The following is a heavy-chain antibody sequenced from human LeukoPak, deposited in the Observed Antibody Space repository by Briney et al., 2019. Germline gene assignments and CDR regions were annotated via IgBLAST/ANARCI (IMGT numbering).Heavy chain of an antibody. CDR2: ISSSSSTI. V-gene: IGHV3-48*01. CDR1: GFTFSSYS. Sequence: GGSLRLSCAASGFTFSSYSMNWVRQAPGKGLEWVSYISSSSSTIYYADSVKGRFTISRDNSKNTLYLQMNSLRAEDTAVYYCAKVGGSGSYYNGLDYWGQGTLVTVSS. D-gene: IGHD3-10*01. J-gene: IGHJ4*02. CDR3: AKVGGSGSYYNGLDY.